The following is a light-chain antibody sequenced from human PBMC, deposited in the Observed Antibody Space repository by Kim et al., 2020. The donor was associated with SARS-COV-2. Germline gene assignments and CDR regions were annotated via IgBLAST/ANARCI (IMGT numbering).Light chain of an antibody. V-gene: IGLV6-57*03. CDR1: SGSIASNY. CDR3: QSYDDTEWV. CDR2: EEY. J-gene: IGLJ3*02. Sequence: GMAVTSSGTRSSGSIASNYVHWFQQRPASAPSTVIYEEYHRPSGVPDRFSGSIDRSTNSASLIISGLKPEDEADYYCQSYDDTEWVLGGGTQLTVL.